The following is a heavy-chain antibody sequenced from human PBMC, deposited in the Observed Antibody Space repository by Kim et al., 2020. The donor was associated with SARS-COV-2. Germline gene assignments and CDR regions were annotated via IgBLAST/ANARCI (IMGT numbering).Heavy chain of an antibody. V-gene: IGHV1-69*13. J-gene: IGHJ6*02. CDR1: GGTFSSYA. CDR3: ARESPGRFGELLGYYYYGMDV. Sequence: SVKVSCKASGGTFSSYAISWVRQAPGQGLEWMGGIIPIFGTANYAQKFQGRVTITADESTSTAYMELSSLRSEDTAVYYCARESPGRFGELLGYYYYGMDVWGQGTTVTVSS. D-gene: IGHD3-10*01. CDR2: IIPIFGTA.